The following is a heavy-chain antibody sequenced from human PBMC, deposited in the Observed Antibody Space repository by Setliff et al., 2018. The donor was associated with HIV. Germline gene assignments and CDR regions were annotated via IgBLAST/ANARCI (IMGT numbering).Heavy chain of an antibody. CDR2: INGGNGKT. D-gene: IGHD6-13*01. J-gene: IGHJ3*02. CDR3: ARVRRGSSWDNDAFDI. V-gene: IGHV1-3*01. Sequence: ASVKVSCKASGYTFTSYAVHWVRQAPGQRLEWMGWINGGNGKTRYSQKFQGRVTVTRDESTSTAYMELSSLRSEDTAVYYCARVRRGSSWDNDAFDIWGQGTMVTVSS. CDR1: GYTFTSYA.